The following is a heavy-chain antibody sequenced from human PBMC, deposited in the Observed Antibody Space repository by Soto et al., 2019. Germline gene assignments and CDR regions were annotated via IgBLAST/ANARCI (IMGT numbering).Heavy chain of an antibody. J-gene: IGHJ6*02. V-gene: IGHV1-2*02. D-gene: IGHD6-6*01. CDR3: ARALIAPRLYSTSQGLIYYFGMDV. CDR1: EYTFTGYY. Sequence: ASVKVSCKASEYTFTGYYLHWVRQAPGQGLEWMGWINPNSGATTYAQKFQGRVTMTRDTSISTAYMELSRLRSEDTAVYYCARALIAPRLYSTSQGLIYYFGMDVWGQGNTVTVSS. CDR2: INPNSGAT.